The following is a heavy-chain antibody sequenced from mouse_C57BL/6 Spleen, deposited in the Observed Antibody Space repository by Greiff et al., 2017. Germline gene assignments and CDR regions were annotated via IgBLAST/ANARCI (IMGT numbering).Heavy chain of an antibody. CDR3: TGDGYWGY. D-gene: IGHD2-3*01. V-gene: IGHV6-3*01. CDR2: IRLKSDNYAT. CDR1: GFTFSNYW. J-gene: IGHJ2*01. Sequence: EVKVVESGGGLVQPGGSMKLSCVASGFTFSNYWMNWVRQSPEKGLEWVAQIRLKSDNYATHYAESVKGRFTISRDDSKSSVYLQMNNLRAEDTGIYYCTGDGYWGYWGQGTTLTVSS.